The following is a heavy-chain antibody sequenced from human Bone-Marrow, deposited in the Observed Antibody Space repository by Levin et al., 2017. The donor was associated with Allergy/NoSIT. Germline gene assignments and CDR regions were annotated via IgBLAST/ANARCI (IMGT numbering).Heavy chain of an antibody. Sequence: GGSLRLSCAASGFTFSSYWMSWVRQAPGKGLEWVANIKQDGSEKYYVDSVKGRFTISRDNAKNSLYLQMNSLRAEDTAVYYCARDNEGPSTAVGIAVAGSTFDYWGQGTLVTVSS. J-gene: IGHJ4*02. CDR3: ARDNEGPSTAVGIAVAGSTFDY. D-gene: IGHD6-19*01. CDR2: IKQDGSEK. CDR1: GFTFSSYW. V-gene: IGHV3-7*01.